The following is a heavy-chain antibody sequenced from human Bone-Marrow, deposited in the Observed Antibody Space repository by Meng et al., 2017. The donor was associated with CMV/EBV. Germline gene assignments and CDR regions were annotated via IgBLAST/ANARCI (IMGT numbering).Heavy chain of an antibody. J-gene: IGHJ4*02. CDR2: IYSGGST. D-gene: IGHD2-2*01. Sequence: GESQKISCAASGFTVSSNYMSWVRQAPGKGLEWVSVIYSGGSTYYADSVKGRFTISRDNSKNTLYLQMNSLRAEDTAVYYCARVIVVVPAALYYFDYWGQGTLVTVSS. CDR3: ARVIVVVPAALYYFDY. V-gene: IGHV3-66*02. CDR1: GFTVSSNY.